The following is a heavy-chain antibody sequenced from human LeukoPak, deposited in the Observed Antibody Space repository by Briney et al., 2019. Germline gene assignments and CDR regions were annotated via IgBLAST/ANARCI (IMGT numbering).Heavy chain of an antibody. Sequence: PGGSLRLSCAASGFTFSSYAMSWVRQAPGKGLEWVSAISGSGGSTYYADSVKGRFTISRDNSKNTLYLQMNSLRAEDTAVYYCARVRLDAATVTTGYFDYWGQGTLVTVSS. D-gene: IGHD4-11*01. CDR3: ARVRLDAATVTTGYFDY. CDR2: ISGSGGST. J-gene: IGHJ4*02. V-gene: IGHV3-23*01. CDR1: GFTFSSYA.